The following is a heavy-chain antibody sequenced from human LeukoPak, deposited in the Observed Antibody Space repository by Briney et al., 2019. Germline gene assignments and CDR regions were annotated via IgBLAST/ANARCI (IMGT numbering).Heavy chain of an antibody. J-gene: IGHJ6*02. V-gene: IGHV3-21*01. CDR3: ARDRVAAAGTLYYYYGMDV. CDR1: GFTFSSYS. Sequence: GGSLRLSCAASGFTFSSYSMNWVRQAPGKGLEWVSSISSSSYIYYADSVKGRFTISRDNAKNSLYLQMNSLRAEDTAVYYCARDRVAAAGTLYYYYGMDVWGQGTTVTVSS. D-gene: IGHD6-13*01. CDR2: ISSSSYI.